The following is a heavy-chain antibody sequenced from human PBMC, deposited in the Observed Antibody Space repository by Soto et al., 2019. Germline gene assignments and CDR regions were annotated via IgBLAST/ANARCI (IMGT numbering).Heavy chain of an antibody. CDR2: IIPMFGTA. CDR3: ARSGIVVVLAAGPLVKYKGMDA. Sequence: QVQLVQSGAEVKKPGSSVKVSCKASGGTFSSYSISWVRQAPGQGLEWMGGIIPMFGTANYAQKFLVRVTITADESTRTAYMELRSLRSADTAVYYCARSGIVVVLAAGPLVKYKGMDAWGQGTTVTVSS. D-gene: IGHD2-15*01. V-gene: IGHV1-69*12. J-gene: IGHJ6*02. CDR1: GGTFSSYS.